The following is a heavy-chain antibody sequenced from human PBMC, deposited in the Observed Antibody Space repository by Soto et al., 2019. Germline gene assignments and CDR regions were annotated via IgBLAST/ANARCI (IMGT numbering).Heavy chain of an antibody. CDR3: ARVGGDDFGDSGGFDY. Sequence: SETLSLTCTVSGGSIRDYFWTWIRQPPGKGLEWIGYICYSGRTNYNPSLKSRVSISVDTSKNHFSLQLRSVTAADTAVYYCARVGGDDFGDSGGFDYWGQGTLVTVSS. CDR1: GGSIRDYF. J-gene: IGHJ4*02. V-gene: IGHV4-59*01. D-gene: IGHD4-17*01. CDR2: ICYSGRT.